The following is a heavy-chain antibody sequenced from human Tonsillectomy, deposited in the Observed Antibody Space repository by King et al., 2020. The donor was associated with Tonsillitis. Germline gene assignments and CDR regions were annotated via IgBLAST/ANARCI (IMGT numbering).Heavy chain of an antibody. J-gene: IGHJ3*01. CDR3: STLTRLLPHGAFDV. Sequence: MQLVQSGAEVKKPGESLKISCQGSAYSFADHWVAWVRQMPGKGLEWMGLIFPGDSDIKYSPSFQGQVTISAVRSISTAYLNWTSLKASDTAVYYCSTLTRLLPHGAFDVWGQGTMVTVSS. CDR2: IFPGDSDI. V-gene: IGHV5-51*01. D-gene: IGHD3-22*01. CDR1: AYSFADHW.